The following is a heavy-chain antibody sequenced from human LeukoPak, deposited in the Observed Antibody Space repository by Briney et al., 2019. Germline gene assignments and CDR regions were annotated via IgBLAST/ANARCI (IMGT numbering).Heavy chain of an antibody. CDR1: GFTFTNAW. J-gene: IGHJ4*02. CDR3: ATRPSDFCDFSAGYFDD. CDR2: IRGKVHGGAA. V-gene: IGHV3-15*01. D-gene: IGHD3-3*01. Sequence: PGGSLRLSCAASGFTFTNAWMSWVRQVPGKGLERVGRIRGKVHGGAADYAAPVKGRFFMSRDDSTNTLYLHMNSLKTEDTAVYYCATRPSDFCDFSAGYFDDWGQGTLVTVSS.